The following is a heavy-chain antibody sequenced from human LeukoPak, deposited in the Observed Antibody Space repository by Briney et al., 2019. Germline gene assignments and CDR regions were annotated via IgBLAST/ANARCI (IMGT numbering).Heavy chain of an antibody. J-gene: IGHJ4*02. CDR1: GFTFSSYA. Sequence: GGSLRLSCAASGFTFSSYAMSWVRQAPGKGLEWVSAISGSGGSTYYADPVKGRFTISRDNSKNTLYLQMNSLRAEDTAVYYCAKDPAVAGTGANFDYWGQGTLVTVSS. V-gene: IGHV3-23*01. CDR3: AKDPAVAGTGANFDY. CDR2: ISGSGGST. D-gene: IGHD6-19*01.